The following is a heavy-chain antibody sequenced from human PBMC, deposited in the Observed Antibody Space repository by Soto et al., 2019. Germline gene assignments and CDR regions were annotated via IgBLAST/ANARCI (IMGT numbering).Heavy chain of an antibody. V-gene: IGHV1-8*01. Sequence: QVQLVQSGAEVKTSGASVKVSCTASRYTFISYDINWVRQAPGQGLEWMGWMNPNSGNTGYAEKFQGRITMTRNTSINTAYMELSSLRSEDTAVYYCARGQEVWWNAGPLGLHGLDVWGQGTTVTVSS. J-gene: IGHJ6*02. CDR3: ARGQEVWWNAGPLGLHGLDV. CDR2: MNPNSGNT. D-gene: IGHD3-16*01. CDR1: RYTFISYD.